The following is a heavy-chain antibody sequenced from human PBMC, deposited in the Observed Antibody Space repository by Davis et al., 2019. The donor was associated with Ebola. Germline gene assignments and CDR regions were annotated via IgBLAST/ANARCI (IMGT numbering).Heavy chain of an antibody. J-gene: IGHJ4*02. Sequence: GESLKISCAASGFTFNIFDMHWVRQAPGKGLEWVAVISYDGSNKYYADSVKGRFTISRDNSKNTLYLQMNSLKTEDTAVYYCTTDLYAWYYDILTGYYEVDYWGQGTLVTVSS. CDR3: TTDLYAWYYDILTGYYEVDY. CDR2: ISYDGSNK. CDR1: GFTFNIFD. V-gene: IGHV3-33*05. D-gene: IGHD3-9*01.